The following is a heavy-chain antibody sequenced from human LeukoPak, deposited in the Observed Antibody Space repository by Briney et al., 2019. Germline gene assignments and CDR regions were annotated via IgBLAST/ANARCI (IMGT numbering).Heavy chain of an antibody. J-gene: IGHJ5*02. V-gene: IGHV4-59*01. CDR3: ARVKATTIPWFDP. D-gene: IGHD4-17*01. CDR2: IYYSGST. Sequence: SETLSLTCAVYGGSFSGYYWSWIRQPPGKGLEWIGYIYYSGSTNYNPSLKSRVTISVDTSKNQFSLKLSSVTAAGTAVYYCARVKATTIPWFDPWGQGTLVTVSS. CDR1: GGSFSGYY.